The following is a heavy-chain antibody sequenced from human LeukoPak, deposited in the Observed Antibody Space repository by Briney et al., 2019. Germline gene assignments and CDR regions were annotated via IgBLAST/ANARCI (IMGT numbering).Heavy chain of an antibody. V-gene: IGHV4-61*02. CDR3: ARERRFWSGYNWFDP. CDR2: IYTSGST. J-gene: IGHJ5*02. Sequence: SQTLSLTCTVSGGSISSGSYYWSWIRQPAGKGLEWIGRIYTSGSTNYNPSLKSRVTISVDTSKNQFSLKPSSVTAADTAVYYCARERRFWSGYNWFDPWGQGTLVTVSS. CDR1: GGSISSGSYY. D-gene: IGHD3-3*01.